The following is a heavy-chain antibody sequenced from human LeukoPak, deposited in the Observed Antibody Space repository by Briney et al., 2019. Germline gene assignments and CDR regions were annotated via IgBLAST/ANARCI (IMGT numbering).Heavy chain of an antibody. V-gene: IGHV3-48*01. D-gene: IGHD3-10*01. CDR1: GFTFSSYS. CDR2: ISSSSGTT. J-gene: IGHJ4*02. CDR3: AKDRAVYYYGSGSYEVLGDY. Sequence: PGGSLRLSCAASGFTFSSYSMNWVRQAPGKGLEWVSYISSSSGTTFYADSVKGRFTISRDNSKNTLYLQMNSLRAEDTAVYYCAKDRAVYYYGSGSYEVLGDYWGQGTLVTVSS.